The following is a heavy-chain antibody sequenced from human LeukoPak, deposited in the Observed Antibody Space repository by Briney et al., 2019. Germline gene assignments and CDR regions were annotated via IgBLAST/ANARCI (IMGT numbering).Heavy chain of an antibody. D-gene: IGHD1-26*01. CDR2: ISSSSSTI. CDR1: GFTFSSYS. J-gene: IGHJ4*02. V-gene: IGHV3-48*01. CDR3: ARGGIVGASRFDY. Sequence: PGGSLRLSCAASGFTFSSYSMNWVRQAPGKGLEWVSYISSSSSTIYYADSVKGRFTISRDNAKNSLYLQMNSLRAEDTAVYYYARGGIVGASRFDYWGQGTLVTVSS.